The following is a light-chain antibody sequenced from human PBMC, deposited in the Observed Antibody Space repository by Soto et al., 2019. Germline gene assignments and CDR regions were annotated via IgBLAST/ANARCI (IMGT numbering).Light chain of an antibody. V-gene: IGLV2-14*01. CDR2: DVT. CDR1: SSDVGGYNY. CDR3: SSFTSSNTLI. Sequence: QSALTQPASVSGSPGQSITISCTGTSSDVGGYNYVSWYQQHPGKAPKLIIYDVTYRPSGVSSRFSGSKSGNTASLTISGLQAEDEADYCCSSFTSSNTLIFGGGTKLTVL. J-gene: IGLJ2*01.